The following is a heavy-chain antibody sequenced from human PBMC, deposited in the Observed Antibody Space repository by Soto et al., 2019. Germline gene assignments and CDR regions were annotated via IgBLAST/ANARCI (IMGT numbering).Heavy chain of an antibody. J-gene: IGHJ5*02. D-gene: IGHD2-15*01. Sequence: QVQLVQSGAEVKKPGSSVKVSCKASGGTFSSYAISWVRQAPGQGLEWMGGIIPIFGTANYAQKFQGRVTITADESTSTAYMELSSLRSEDTAVYYCAGGYCSGGSCYGRSWFDPWGQGTLVTVSS. CDR3: AGGYCSGGSCYGRSWFDP. V-gene: IGHV1-69*12. CDR1: GGTFSSYA. CDR2: IIPIFGTA.